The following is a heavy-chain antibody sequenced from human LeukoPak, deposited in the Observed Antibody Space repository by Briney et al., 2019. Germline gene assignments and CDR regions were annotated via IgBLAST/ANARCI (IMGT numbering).Heavy chain of an antibody. Sequence: PGGSLRLSCAASGFTFSGYWMSWVRQAPTKGLEWVANIKYDGSNKHYVDSVKGRFTVSRDNANNSLYLQMNSLRAEDTAVYYCVRGGGSFDSWGQGTLVTVSS. J-gene: IGHJ4*02. CDR1: GFTFSGYW. CDR3: VRGGGSFDS. CDR2: IKYDGSNK. V-gene: IGHV3-7*04. D-gene: IGHD3-16*01.